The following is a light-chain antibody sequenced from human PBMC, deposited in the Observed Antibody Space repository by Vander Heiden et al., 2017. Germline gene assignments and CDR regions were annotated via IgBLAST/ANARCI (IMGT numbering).Light chain of an antibody. CDR1: RNINTY. J-gene: IGKJ2*01. V-gene: IGKV1-39*01. Sequence: DIQITQSPSSLSASVGDRVTITCRASRNINTYLNWYQQKPGKAPKLLIYAASNLQSGAPSRFSGSGSGTDFTLTISSLQPEDFATYYCQQSDNTLLYTFGQGTKLEIK. CDR2: AAS. CDR3: QQSDNTLLYT.